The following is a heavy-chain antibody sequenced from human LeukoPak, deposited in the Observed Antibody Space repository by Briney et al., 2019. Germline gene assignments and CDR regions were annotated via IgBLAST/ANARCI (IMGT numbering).Heavy chain of an antibody. J-gene: IGHJ4*02. CDR1: GYTFTSYY. CDR3: ARATLSDYYFNY. CDR2: INPGGGST. Sequence: GASVKVSCKASGYTFTSYYMHWVRQAPGQGLEWMGIINPGGGSTSYAQKFQGRVTMTRDTSTNTVYMELSSLRSEDTAVHFCARATLSDYYFNYWGQGTLVTVSS. V-gene: IGHV1-46*01.